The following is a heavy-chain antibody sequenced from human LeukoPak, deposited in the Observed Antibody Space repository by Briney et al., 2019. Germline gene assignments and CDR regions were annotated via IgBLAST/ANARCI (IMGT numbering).Heavy chain of an antibody. Sequence: GGSLRLSCAASGFTVSSNYMSWVRQAPGKGLEWVSVIYSGGSTYYADSVKGRFTISRDNSKNTLYLQMNSLRAEDTAVYYCARGRYCSGGSCRDYWGQGTLVTVSS. CDR2: IYSGGST. V-gene: IGHV3-53*01. CDR1: GFTVSSNY. J-gene: IGHJ4*02. CDR3: ARGRYCSGGSCRDY. D-gene: IGHD2-15*01.